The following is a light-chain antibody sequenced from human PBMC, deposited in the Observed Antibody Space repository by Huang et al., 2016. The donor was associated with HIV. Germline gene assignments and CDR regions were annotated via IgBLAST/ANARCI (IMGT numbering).Light chain of an antibody. CDR3: QQRSSWPPT. Sequence: ENVLTQSPATLSLSPGGRATHSCRASQSVSIYLACYQHKPGQAPRLLIVDASKRATGIPPKFSGSGSGTVFTLTSNGLESEDFAVYYCQQRSSWPPTFGQGTKLEIK. V-gene: IGKV3-11*01. CDR2: DAS. CDR1: QSVSIY. J-gene: IGKJ2*01.